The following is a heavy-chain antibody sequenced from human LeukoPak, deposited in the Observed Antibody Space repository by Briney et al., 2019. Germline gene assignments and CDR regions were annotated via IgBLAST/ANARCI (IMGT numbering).Heavy chain of an antibody. CDR3: AKDITAHYYEGGWFDP. CDR2: ISWNSGSI. D-gene: IGHD3-22*01. Sequence: GGSLRLSCAASGFTFDDYAMHWVRQAPGKGLEWDSGISWNSGSIGYADSVKGRFTISRDNAKNSLYLQMNSLRAEDTALYYCAKDITAHYYEGGWFDPWGQGTLVTVSS. CDR1: GFTFDDYA. J-gene: IGHJ5*02. V-gene: IGHV3-9*01.